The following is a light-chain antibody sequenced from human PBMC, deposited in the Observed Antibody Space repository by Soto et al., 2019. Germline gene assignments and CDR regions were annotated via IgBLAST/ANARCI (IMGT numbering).Light chain of an antibody. J-gene: IGLJ1*01. Sequence: QFVLTQPPSISSASGQMVTISSSGGSSNIGNNYVSWYQQLPGTAPKLLIYENIKRPSGIPDRFSGSKFGTSATLDITGLQTGDEADYYCGTWDSSLSALFGTGTKVTVL. V-gene: IGLV1-51*02. CDR3: GTWDSSLSAL. CDR1: SSNIGNNY. CDR2: ENI.